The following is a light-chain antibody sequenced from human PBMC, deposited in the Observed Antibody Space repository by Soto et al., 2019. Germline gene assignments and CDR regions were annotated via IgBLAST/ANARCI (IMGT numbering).Light chain of an antibody. V-gene: IGKV3-15*01. J-gene: IGKJ2*01. CDR2: GAS. Sequence: EIVMTQSPVTLSVSPGERATPSCRASQNIRTNLAWYQQKPGQAPRLLIYGASTRATGIPARFSGSGSGTEFILTINSLQSEDFAVYYCKHYNNWPEFGQGTKVDIK. CDR1: QNIRTN. CDR3: KHYNNWPE.